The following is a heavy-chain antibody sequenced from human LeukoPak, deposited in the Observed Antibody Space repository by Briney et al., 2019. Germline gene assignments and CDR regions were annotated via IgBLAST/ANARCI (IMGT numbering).Heavy chain of an antibody. J-gene: IGHJ6*02. Sequence: GGSLRLSCAASGFTFSSYEMNWVRQAPGKGLEWVSYISSSGSTIYYADSVKGRFTISRDNAKNSQYLQMNSLRAEDTAVYYCARDARGYGINYYYYYGMDVWGQGTTVTVSS. V-gene: IGHV3-48*03. CDR1: GFTFSSYE. D-gene: IGHD5-18*01. CDR3: ARDARGYGINYYYYYGMDV. CDR2: ISSSGSTI.